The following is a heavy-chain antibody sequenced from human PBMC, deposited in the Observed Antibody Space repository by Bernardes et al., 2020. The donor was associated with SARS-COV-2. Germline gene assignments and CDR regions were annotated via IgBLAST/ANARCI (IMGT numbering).Heavy chain of an antibody. D-gene: IGHD4-17*01. J-gene: IGHJ6*02. Sequence: ASVKVSCKVSGYTLTELSMHWVRQAPGKGLEWMGGFDPEDGETIYAQKFQGSVTMTEDTSTDTAYMELSSLRSEDTAVYYCATTNSTVTTLILYYYYYGMDVWGQGTTVTVSS. CDR2: FDPEDGET. CDR1: GYTLTELS. V-gene: IGHV1-24*01. CDR3: ATTNSTVTTLILYYYYYGMDV.